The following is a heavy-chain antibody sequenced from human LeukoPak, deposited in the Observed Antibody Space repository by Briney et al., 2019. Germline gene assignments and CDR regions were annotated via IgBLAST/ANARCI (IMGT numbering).Heavy chain of an antibody. CDR3: ARHHSSGAFDY. Sequence: SETLSLTCTVSGGSISSGGYYWSWIRQPPGKGLEWIGYIYHSGSTYYNPSLKSRVTISVDRSKNQFSLKLSSVTAADTAVYYCARHHSSGAFDYWGQGTLVTVSS. CDR2: IYHSGST. CDR1: GGSISSGGYY. D-gene: IGHD6-19*01. J-gene: IGHJ4*02. V-gene: IGHV4-30-2*01.